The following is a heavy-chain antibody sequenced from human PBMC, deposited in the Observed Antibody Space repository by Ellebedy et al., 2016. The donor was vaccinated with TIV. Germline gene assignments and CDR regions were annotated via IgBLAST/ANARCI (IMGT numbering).Heavy chain of an antibody. D-gene: IGHD2-2*01. J-gene: IGHJ3*02. V-gene: IGHV4-34*01. CDR2: INHSGST. Sequence: SETLSLXXAVYGGSFSGYYWSWIRQPPGKGLEWIGEINHSGSTNYNPSLKSRVTISVDTSKNQFSLKLSSVTAADTAVYYCARRRDIVVVPAAMNAFDIWGQGTMVTVSS. CDR3: ARRRDIVVVPAAMNAFDI. CDR1: GGSFSGYY.